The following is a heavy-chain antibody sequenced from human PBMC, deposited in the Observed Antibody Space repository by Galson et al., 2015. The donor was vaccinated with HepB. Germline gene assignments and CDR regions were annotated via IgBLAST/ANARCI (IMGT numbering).Heavy chain of an antibody. CDR2: INPNSGGT. CDR1: GYTFTGYY. Sequence: SVKVSCKASGYTFTGYYMHWVRQAPGQGLEWMGRINPNSGGTNYAQKFQGRVTMTRDTSISTAYMELSRLRSDDTAVYYCARGVTGPYYYMDVWGKGTTVTVSS. D-gene: IGHD3-16*01. CDR3: ARGVTGPYYYMDV. V-gene: IGHV1-2*06. J-gene: IGHJ6*03.